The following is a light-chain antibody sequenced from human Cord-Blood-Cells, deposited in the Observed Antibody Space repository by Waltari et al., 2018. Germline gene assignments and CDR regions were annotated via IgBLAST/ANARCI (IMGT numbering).Light chain of an antibody. V-gene: IGKV3-20*01. CDR2: GAS. J-gene: IGKJ3*01. Sequence: EIVLTLPPGTLSLSPWVRAILSCRASQSVSSSYLAWYQQKPGQAPRLLIYGASSRATGIPDRFSGSGSGTDFTLTISRLEPEDFAVYYCQQYGSSFTFGPGTKVDIK. CDR1: QSVSSSY. CDR3: QQYGSSFT.